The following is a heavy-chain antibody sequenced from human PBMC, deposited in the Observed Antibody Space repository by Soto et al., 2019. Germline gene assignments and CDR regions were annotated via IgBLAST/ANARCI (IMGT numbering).Heavy chain of an antibody. CDR3: ARGVYGSGNYYTGPSAFDI. V-gene: IGHV1-69*06. CDR1: GGTLSDHG. J-gene: IGHJ3*02. D-gene: IGHD3-10*01. CDR2: TIPVFDTA. Sequence: QVQLEQSGAEVKKPGSSVKVSCKASGGTLSDHGVSWLRQAPGQGLEWVGGTIPVFDTAKYAQKFQGRATIAADKPTNIAYMEVSSLRSEDTAFYYCARGVYGSGNYYTGPSAFDIWGQGTMVIVSS.